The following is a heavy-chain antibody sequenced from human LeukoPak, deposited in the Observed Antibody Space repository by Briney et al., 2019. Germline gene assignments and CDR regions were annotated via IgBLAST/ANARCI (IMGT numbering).Heavy chain of an antibody. D-gene: IGHD2/OR15-2a*01. CDR1: GITFSSYT. J-gene: IGHJ4*02. CDR3: ATEPLNTLFEF. CDR2: ISTSSNYI. Sequence: PGGSLRLSCAASGITFSSYTMNWVRQTPGKGLEWVSSISTSSNYIHYADSVEGRFTISRDNAKKSLYLDMNSLRAEDTAVYYCATEPLNTLFEFWGQGTLVTVSS. V-gene: IGHV3-21*01.